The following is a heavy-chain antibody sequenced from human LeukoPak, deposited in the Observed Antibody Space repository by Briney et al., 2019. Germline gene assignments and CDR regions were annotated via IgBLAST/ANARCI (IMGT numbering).Heavy chain of an antibody. CDR3: ARAHDSSGYYTTYYFDY. CDR1: GYTFTSYG. Sequence: GASVKDSCKASGYTFTSYGISWVRQAPGQGLEWMGWISAYNGNTNYAQKLQGRVTMTRDTSTSTVYMELSSLRSEDTAVYYCARAHDSSGYYTTYYFDYWGQGTLVIVSS. CDR2: ISAYNGNT. D-gene: IGHD3-22*01. J-gene: IGHJ4*02. V-gene: IGHV1-18*01.